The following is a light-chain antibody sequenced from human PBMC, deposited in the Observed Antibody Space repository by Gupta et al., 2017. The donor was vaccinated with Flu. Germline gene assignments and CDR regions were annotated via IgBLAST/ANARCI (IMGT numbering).Light chain of an antibody. CDR2: VDS. CDR3: QVWDTSSDHRGV. CDR1: NIGSKS. J-gene: IGLJ3*02. Sequence: GNNIGSKSVHWYQQKPGQAPVLVVYVDSDRPSGIPERFSGSNSGNTATLTISRVEAGDEADYYCQVWDTSSDHRGVFGGGTKLTVL. V-gene: IGLV3-21*02.